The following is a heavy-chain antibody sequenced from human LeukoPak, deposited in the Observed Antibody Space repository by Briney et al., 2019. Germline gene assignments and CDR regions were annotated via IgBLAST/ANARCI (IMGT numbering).Heavy chain of an antibody. CDR1: GFTFSSNY. V-gene: IGHV3-11*01. Sequence: GGSLRLSCAASGFTFSSNYMSWVRQAPGKGLEWVSYISSSGSTIYYADSVKGRFTISRDNAKNSLYLQMNSLRAEDTAVYYCARVRGSYSRGTYYFDYWGQGTLVTVSS. J-gene: IGHJ4*02. D-gene: IGHD1-26*01. CDR2: ISSSGSTI. CDR3: ARVRGSYSRGTYYFDY.